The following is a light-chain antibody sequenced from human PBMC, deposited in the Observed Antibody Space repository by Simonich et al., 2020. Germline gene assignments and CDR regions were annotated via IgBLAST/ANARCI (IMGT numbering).Light chain of an antibody. Sequence: QSALTPPASVSWSPGQSITISCPGTSSDVGSYNLVSWYQQHPGKAPKLMIYEGSKRPSGVSNRFSGSKSGNTASLTISGLQAEDEADYYCCSYAGSSTVVFGGGTKLTVL. CDR2: EGS. CDR1: SSDVGSYNL. V-gene: IGLV2-23*01. J-gene: IGLJ2*01. CDR3: CSYAGSSTVV.